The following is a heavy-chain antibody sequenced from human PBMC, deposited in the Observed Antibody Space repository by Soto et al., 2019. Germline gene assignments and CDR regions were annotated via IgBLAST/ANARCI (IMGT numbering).Heavy chain of an antibody. CDR2: INHSGST. V-gene: IGHV4-34*01. Sequence: SETLSLTCAVYGGSFSGYYWSWIRQPPGKGLEWIGEINHSGSTNYNPSLKSRVTISVDTSKNQFSLKLSSVTAADTAVYYCAGDCSSTSCWDTYYYYGMDVWGQGTTVTVSS. CDR3: AGDCSSTSCWDTYYYYGMDV. J-gene: IGHJ6*02. CDR1: GGSFSGYY. D-gene: IGHD2-2*01.